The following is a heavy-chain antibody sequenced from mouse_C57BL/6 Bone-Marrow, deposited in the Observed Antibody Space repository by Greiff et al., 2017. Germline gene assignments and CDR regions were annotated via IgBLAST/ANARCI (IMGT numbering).Heavy chain of an antibody. D-gene: IGHD2-3*01. V-gene: IGHV1-50*01. CDR3: ARDGYYLYYAMDY. CDR2: IDPSGSYT. CDR1: GYTFTSYW. Sequence: VQLQQPGAELVKPGASVKLSCKASGYTFTSYWMQWVKQRPGQGLEWIGEIDPSGSYTNYNQKFKGKATLTVDTSSSTAYMQLSSLTSEDSAVYYCARDGYYLYYAMDYWGQGTSVTVSS. J-gene: IGHJ4*01.